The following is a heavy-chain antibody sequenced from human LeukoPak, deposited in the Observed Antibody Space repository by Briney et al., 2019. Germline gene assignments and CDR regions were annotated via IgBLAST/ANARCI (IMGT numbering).Heavy chain of an antibody. CDR2: ISSSGSTI. Sequence: GGSLRLSCAASGFTFSDYYMSWIRQAPGKGLEWVSYISSSGSTIYYADSVKGRFTISRDNAKNSLYLQTNSLRAEDTAVYYCARGINYYGSGSPSHYFDYWGQGTLVTVSS. J-gene: IGHJ4*02. CDR3: ARGINYYGSGSPSHYFDY. CDR1: GFTFSDYY. V-gene: IGHV3-11*04. D-gene: IGHD3-10*01.